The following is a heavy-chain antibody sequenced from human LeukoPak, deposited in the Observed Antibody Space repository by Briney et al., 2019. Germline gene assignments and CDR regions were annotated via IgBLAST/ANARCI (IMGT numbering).Heavy chain of an antibody. Sequence: ASVKVSCKASGYTFTSYDINWVRQATGQGLEWMGWISAYNGNTNYAQKLQGRVTMTTDTSTSTAYMELRSLRSDDTAVYYCARDGNYGDFDYWGQGTLVTVSS. J-gene: IGHJ4*02. V-gene: IGHV1-18*01. CDR3: ARDGNYGDFDY. CDR2: ISAYNGNT. CDR1: GYTFTSYD. D-gene: IGHD4-17*01.